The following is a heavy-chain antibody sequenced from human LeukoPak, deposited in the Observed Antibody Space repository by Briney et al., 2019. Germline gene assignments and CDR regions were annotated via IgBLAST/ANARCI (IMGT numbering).Heavy chain of an antibody. CDR1: GGSVSSGSYY. D-gene: IGHD3-3*01. J-gene: IGHJ3*02. V-gene: IGHV4-61*01. CDR2: IYYSGST. Sequence: SETLSLTCTVSGGSVSSGSYYWSWIRQPPGKGLEWIGYIYYSGSTNYNPSLKSRVTISVDTSKNQFSLKLRSVTAADTAVFYCARVASGYDVFDIWGQGTMVTVSS. CDR3: ARVASGYDVFDI.